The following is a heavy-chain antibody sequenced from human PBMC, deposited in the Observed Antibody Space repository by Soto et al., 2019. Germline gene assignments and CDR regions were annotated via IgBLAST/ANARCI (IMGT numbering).Heavy chain of an antibody. CDR2: IYHSGST. D-gene: IGHD2-21*02. J-gene: IGHJ4*02. CDR3: ATAYCGGDCYLYY. CDR1: GGSISNNYW. V-gene: IGHV4-4*02. Sequence: QVQLQESVPGLVKPSGTLSLTCAVSGGSISNNYWWSWVRQPPGKGLEWIGEIYHSGSTNYSPSLKSRVTISVDKSKNQFSLRLSSVTAADTAVYYCATAYCGGDCYLYYWGQGTLVTVSS.